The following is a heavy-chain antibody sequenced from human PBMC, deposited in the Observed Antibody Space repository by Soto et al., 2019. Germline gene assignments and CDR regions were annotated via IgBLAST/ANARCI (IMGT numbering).Heavy chain of an antibody. CDR1: GGSISSGGYY. CDR2: IYYSGST. V-gene: IGHV4-31*03. D-gene: IGHD5-12*01. CDR3: AREEYSGPVDY. Sequence: SETLSLTCTVSGGSISSGGYYWSWIRQHPGKGLEWIGYIYYSGSTYYNPSLKSRVTISVDTSKNQFSLKLSPVTAADTAVYYCAREEYSGPVDYWGQGTLVTVSS. J-gene: IGHJ4*02.